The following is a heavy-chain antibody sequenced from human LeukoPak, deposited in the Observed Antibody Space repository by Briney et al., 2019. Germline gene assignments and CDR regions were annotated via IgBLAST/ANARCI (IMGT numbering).Heavy chain of an antibody. CDR1: GFTFSSHG. CDR3: AKVNHDLNGMDV. CDR2: ISSLSSYI. D-gene: IGHD3-3*01. J-gene: IGHJ6*02. V-gene: IGHV3-21*06. Sequence: KTGGSLRLSCAASGFTFSSHGMNWVRQAPGKGLEWVSSISSLSSYIYYADSVKGRFTISRDNAKNSLYLQMNSLRAEDTAVYYCAKVNHDLNGMDVWGQGTTVTVSS.